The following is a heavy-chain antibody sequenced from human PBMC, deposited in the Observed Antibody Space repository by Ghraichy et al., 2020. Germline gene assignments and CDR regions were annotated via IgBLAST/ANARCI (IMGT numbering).Heavy chain of an antibody. V-gene: IGHV3-73*01. CDR3: TYYGEPNAVDI. Sequence: GGSLRLSCAASGFTFSGSAMHWVRQASGKGLVWVGRIRSKATGYPTAYAASVKGRFIISRDDSNNSPYLQMNSLKTEDTSVYYCTYYGEPNAVDIWGQGTMVTFSS. J-gene: IGHJ3*02. CDR2: IRSKATGYPT. D-gene: IGHD4-17*01. CDR1: GFTFSGSA.